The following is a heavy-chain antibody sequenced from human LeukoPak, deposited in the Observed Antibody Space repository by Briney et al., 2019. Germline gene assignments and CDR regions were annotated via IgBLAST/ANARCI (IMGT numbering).Heavy chain of an antibody. CDR1: GGSISSYY. CDR2: IYYSGIT. V-gene: IGHV4-59*01. D-gene: IGHD3-22*01. Sequence: SETLSLTCTVSGGSISSYYWSWIRQPPGKGLEWIGYIYYSGITNYNPSLKSRVTISVDTSKNQFSLKLSSVTAADTAVYYCARGKGDYYDSSGYLHYYFDYWGQGTLVTVSS. CDR3: ARGKGDYYDSSGYLHYYFDY. J-gene: IGHJ4*02.